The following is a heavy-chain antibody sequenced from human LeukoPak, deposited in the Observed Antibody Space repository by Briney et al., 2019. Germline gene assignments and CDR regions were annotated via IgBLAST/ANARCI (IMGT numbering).Heavy chain of an antibody. V-gene: IGHV5-51*01. D-gene: IGHD3-3*01. CDR3: ARHYSDFWSGYYGY. CDR2: IYPGDSDT. Sequence: GESLKTSCKGSGYSFTSYWIGWGRQMPGKGLEWMGIIYPGDSDTRYSPSFQGQVTISADKSICTAYLQWSSLTASDTAMYYCARHYSDFWSGYYGYWDQGTLVTVSS. J-gene: IGHJ4*02. CDR1: GYSFTSYW.